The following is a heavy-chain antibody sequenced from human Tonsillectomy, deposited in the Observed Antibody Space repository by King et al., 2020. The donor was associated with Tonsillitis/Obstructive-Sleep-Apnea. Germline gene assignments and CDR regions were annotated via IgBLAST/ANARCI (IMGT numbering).Heavy chain of an antibody. J-gene: IGHJ3*02. CDR1: GGSFSGFY. D-gene: IGHD2-15*01. CDR2: INHSGST. CDR3: ASVVVAADAFDI. Sequence: VQLQQWGAGLLKPSETLSLTCAVYGGSFSGFYWSWIRQPPGKGLEWIGEINHSGSTSYNPSLKSRVTISVDTSKNQFSLKLGSVTAADTAVYYCASVVVAADAFDIWGQGTMVTVSS. V-gene: IGHV4-34*01.